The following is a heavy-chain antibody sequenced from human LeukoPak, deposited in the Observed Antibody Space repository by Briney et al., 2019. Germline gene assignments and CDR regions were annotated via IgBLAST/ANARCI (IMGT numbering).Heavy chain of an antibody. Sequence: GGSLRLSCAASGFTFNSFAMSWVRQAPGKGLEWVSVISGSGGSTYYADSVKGRITISRDNSKNTLYLQMNSLRAEDTAVYYCANESPFLDYWGQGTLVTVSS. CDR2: ISGSGGST. CDR3: ANESPFLDY. J-gene: IGHJ4*02. CDR1: GFTFNSFA. V-gene: IGHV3-23*01.